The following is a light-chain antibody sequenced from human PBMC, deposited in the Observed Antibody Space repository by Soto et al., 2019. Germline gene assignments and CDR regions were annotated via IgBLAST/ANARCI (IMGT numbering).Light chain of an antibody. CDR2: DNN. CDR3: GPWDNSLSAGV. CDR1: SSNIGSNY. V-gene: IGLV1-51*01. Sequence: QSVLTQPPSVSASPGQRVTISCSGSSSNIGSNYVSWFQQLPGTAPKLLIYDNNMRPSGIPDRFSGSKSGTSATLGITGLQTGDEADYYCGPWDNSLSAGVFGGGTKATVL. J-gene: IGLJ3*02.